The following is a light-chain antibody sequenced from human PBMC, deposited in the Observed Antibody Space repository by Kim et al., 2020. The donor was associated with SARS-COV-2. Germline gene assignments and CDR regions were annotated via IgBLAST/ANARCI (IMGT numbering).Light chain of an antibody. Sequence: GQRGTISCSGSTPALQEHFVFWYQLHPGTAPKALIYRNNLRPSGGPDRFSGSKSGTSASLVISGLRSEVEAHYYCAAWDANLGGWVFGGGTQLTVL. CDR2: RNN. V-gene: IGLV1-47*01. CDR3: AAWDANLGGWV. CDR1: TPALQEHF. J-gene: IGLJ3*02.